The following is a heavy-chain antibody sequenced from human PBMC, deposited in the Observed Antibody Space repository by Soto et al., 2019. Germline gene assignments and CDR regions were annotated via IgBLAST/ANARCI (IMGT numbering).Heavy chain of an antibody. CDR3: APGTGKRDLDY. J-gene: IGHJ4*02. CDR1: GFTFSDAW. V-gene: IGHV3-15*01. Sequence: GGSLRLSCAASGFTFSDAWMSWVRQAPGKGLEWVGRIKSKTEAATRDFAAPVKGRFAISRDDSKNTVFLQMNSLKIEDSGVYYCAPGTGKRDLDYWGREIRVTVA. CDR2: IKSKTEAATR. D-gene: IGHD1-1*01.